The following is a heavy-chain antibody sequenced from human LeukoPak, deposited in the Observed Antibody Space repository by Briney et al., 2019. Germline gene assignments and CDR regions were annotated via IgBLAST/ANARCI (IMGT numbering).Heavy chain of an antibody. D-gene: IGHD3-16*01. CDR3: ARQDRGGSFLFFDY. V-gene: IGHV4-34*01. CDR2: INHSGST. CDR1: GGSFSGYY. Sequence: SETLSLTCAVYGGSFSGYYWSWIRQPPGRGLEWIGEINHSGSTNYNPSLKSRVTISVDTSKNQFSLKLSSVTVADTAVYYCARQDRGGSFLFFDYWGQGTLVTVSS. J-gene: IGHJ4*02.